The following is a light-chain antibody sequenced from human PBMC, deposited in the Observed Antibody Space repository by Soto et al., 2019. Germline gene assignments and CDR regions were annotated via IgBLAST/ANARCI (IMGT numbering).Light chain of an antibody. J-gene: IGLJ2*01. Sequence: QSALTQPASVSRSPGQSITISCTGTSSDVGGYNYVFWYQQHPGKAPKLIIYDVSNRPSGVSNRFSGSKSGNTASLTISGLQAEDEADYYCSSYTSSSTLVVFGGGTKVTVL. CDR2: DVS. CDR1: SSDVGGYNY. CDR3: SSYTSSSTLVV. V-gene: IGLV2-14*03.